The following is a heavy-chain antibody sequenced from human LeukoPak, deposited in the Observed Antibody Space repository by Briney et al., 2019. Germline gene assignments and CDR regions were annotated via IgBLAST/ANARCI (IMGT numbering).Heavy chain of an antibody. Sequence: SRTLSLTCAISGDTVSSNSAAWGWIRHSPSRGLEWLGRTYYRSKWYHGYSVSVRSRVSVNPDTSKNQFSLQLNSVTPEDTAVYYCARFLGIGSQRYYFDSWGQGTLVTVSS. CDR3: ARFLGIGSQRYYFDS. CDR2: TYYRSKWYH. CDR1: GDTVSSNSAA. D-gene: IGHD6-19*01. J-gene: IGHJ4*02. V-gene: IGHV6-1*01.